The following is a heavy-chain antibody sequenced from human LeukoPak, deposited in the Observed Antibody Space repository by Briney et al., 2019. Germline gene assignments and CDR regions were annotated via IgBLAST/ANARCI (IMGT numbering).Heavy chain of an antibody. D-gene: IGHD5-18*01. J-gene: IGHJ6*02. Sequence: ASVKVSCKASGYTFTGYYMHWVRQAPGQGLEWMGWINPNSGGTNYAQKFQGRVTMTRDTSISTAYMELSRLRSDDTAVYYCARDPLDTKMPEGYYSRDAWGQGPTVTVSS. CDR2: INPNSGGT. CDR3: ARDPLDTKMPEGYYSRDA. CDR1: GYTFTGYY. V-gene: IGHV1-2*02.